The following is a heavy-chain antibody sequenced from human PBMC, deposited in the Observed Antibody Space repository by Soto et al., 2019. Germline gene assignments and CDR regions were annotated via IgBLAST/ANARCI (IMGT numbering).Heavy chain of an antibody. CDR3: AREGDTFAVTSPNYYYYYGMDV. CDR2: INPNSGGT. Sequence: ASVKVSCKASGGTFSSYAISWVRQAPGQGLEWMGWINPNSGGTNYAQKFQGWVTMTRDTSISTAYMELSRLRSDDTAVYYCAREGDTFAVTSPNYYYYYGMDVWGQGTTVTVSS. CDR1: GGTFSSYA. J-gene: IGHJ6*02. V-gene: IGHV1-2*04. D-gene: IGHD4-17*01.